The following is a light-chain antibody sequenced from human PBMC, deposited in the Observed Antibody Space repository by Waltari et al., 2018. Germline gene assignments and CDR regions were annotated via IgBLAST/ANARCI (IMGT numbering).Light chain of an antibody. CDR2: DAS. Sequence: EIVLTQSPATLSLSPGERATLSCRASQSVNEYLAWYQQIPGQAPRHLIYDASNRATGIPARFSGSGSGTDFTLTISSLEPEDFAIYYCHVRSNWPPVTFGGGTKVEIK. CDR1: QSVNEY. CDR3: HVRSNWPPVT. V-gene: IGKV3-11*01. J-gene: IGKJ4*01.